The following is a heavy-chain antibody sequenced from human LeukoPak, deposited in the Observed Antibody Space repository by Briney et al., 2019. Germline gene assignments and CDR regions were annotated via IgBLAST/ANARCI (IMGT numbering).Heavy chain of an antibody. CDR3: ATDYDSGGFYSHFDN. CDR2: ISESGDTT. CDR1: GFTFNNYA. J-gene: IGHJ4*02. V-gene: IGHV3-23*01. D-gene: IGHD3-22*01. Sequence: PGGSLRLSCAASGFTFNNYAMSWVRQAPGKGLEWVSVISESGDTTHYADSVRGRFSSSRDNSKNALYLQMISLRAEDTAVYYCATDYDSGGFYSHFDNWGQGTLVTVSS.